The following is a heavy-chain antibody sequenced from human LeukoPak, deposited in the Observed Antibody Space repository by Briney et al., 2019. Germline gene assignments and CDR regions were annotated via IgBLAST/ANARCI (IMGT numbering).Heavy chain of an antibody. CDR3: AKERGDYGDYALSD. D-gene: IGHD4-17*01. CDR2: ISWDGGYT. CDR1: GFTFDDYT. J-gene: IGHJ4*02. Sequence: GGSLRLSCAASGFTFDDYTMPWVRQAPGKGLEWVSLISWDGGYTYYADSVKGRFTISRDNSKNCLYLQMNSLRTEDTALYYCAKERGDYGDYALSDWGQGTLVTVSP. V-gene: IGHV3-43*01.